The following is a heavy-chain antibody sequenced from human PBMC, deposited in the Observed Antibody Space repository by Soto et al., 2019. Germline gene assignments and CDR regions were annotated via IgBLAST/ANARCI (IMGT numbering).Heavy chain of an antibody. CDR1: GYTFTSYA. D-gene: IGHD2-2*01. CDR3: ARHDCISTSCYYYYYYVMDG. V-gene: IGHV1-69*13. Sequence: GASVKVSCKTSGYTFTSYAISWVRQAPGQGLEWMGGIIPIFGTANYAQKFQGRVTITADESTSTAYMELSSLRSEDTAVYYCARHDCISTSCYYYYYYVMDGWGQGTSVTVSS. CDR2: IIPIFGTA. J-gene: IGHJ6*02.